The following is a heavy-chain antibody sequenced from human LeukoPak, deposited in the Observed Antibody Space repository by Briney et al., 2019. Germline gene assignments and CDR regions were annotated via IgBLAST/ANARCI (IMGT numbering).Heavy chain of an antibody. D-gene: IGHD3-10*01. CDR1: GFTFSSYA. CDR2: ISGSGGST. Sequence: AGGSLRLSCAASGFTFSSYAMSWVRQAPGKGLEWVSAISGSGGSTYYADSVKGRFTISRDNAKNSLYLQMNSLRAEDTAVYYCARDLIGFGELLSGPDAFDIWGQGTMVTVSS. CDR3: ARDLIGFGELLSGPDAFDI. V-gene: IGHV3-23*01. J-gene: IGHJ3*02.